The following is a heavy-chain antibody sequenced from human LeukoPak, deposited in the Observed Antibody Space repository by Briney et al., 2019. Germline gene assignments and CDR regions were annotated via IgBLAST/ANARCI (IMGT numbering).Heavy chain of an antibody. CDR2: IGPHSSAT. CDR1: GFTFTDYY. CDR3: AREGNGLLSKDFDY. Sequence: ASVKVSCKSSGFTFTDYYTHWVRQAPGQGLEWMGYIGPHSSATSSPQEFQGRVTMTRDTSMSTAYMELTRLTSDDTAVYYCAREGNGLLSKDFDYWGQGTLVTVSS. V-gene: IGHV1-2*02. J-gene: IGHJ4*02. D-gene: IGHD2/OR15-2a*01.